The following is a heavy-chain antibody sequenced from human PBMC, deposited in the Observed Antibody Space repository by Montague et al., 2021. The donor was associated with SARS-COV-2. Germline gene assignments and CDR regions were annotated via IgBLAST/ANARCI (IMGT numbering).Heavy chain of an antibody. V-gene: IGHV4-59*01. CDR1: GDSISTYY. D-gene: IGHD3-22*01. CDR2: IYYNGYT. J-gene: IGHJ3*02. CDR3: ARGGAKYYYDTSGYVNAFDT. Sequence: SETLSLTCTVSGDSISTYYWSWIRQPPGKGLEWIGYIYYNGYTNXNPSLTSRVTISVDTSKNQFSLGLSSVTAAATAVYFCARGGAKYYYDTSGYVNAFDTWGQGTMVTVSS.